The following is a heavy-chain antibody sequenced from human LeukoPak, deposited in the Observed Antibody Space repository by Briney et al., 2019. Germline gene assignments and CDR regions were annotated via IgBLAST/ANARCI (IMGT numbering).Heavy chain of an antibody. D-gene: IGHD2-2*01. CDR3: ARHAGALYLPAATYYYYYMDV. Sequence: SETLSLTCTVSGGSISSSSYYWGWIRQPPEKGLEWIGSIYYSGSTYYNPSLKSRVTISVDTSKNQFSLKLSSVTAADTAVYYCARHAGALYLPAATYYYYYMDVWGKGTTVTVSS. J-gene: IGHJ6*03. CDR2: IYYSGST. V-gene: IGHV4-39*01. CDR1: GGSISSSSYY.